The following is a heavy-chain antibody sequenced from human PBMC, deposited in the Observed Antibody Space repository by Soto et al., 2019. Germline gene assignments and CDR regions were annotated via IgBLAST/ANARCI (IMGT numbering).Heavy chain of an antibody. V-gene: IGHV3-23*01. CDR3: AKKGSGGNWFDT. CDR2: SGSSGAT. Sequence: HPGGSLRLSCAASGFTLSSHAMSWVRQSHGKGPEWVAASGSSGATYFADSVKGRFTISRDNSKNTLFLEMNSLSPEDTGVYFCAKKGSGGNWFDTWGQGTLVTVS. J-gene: IGHJ5*02. CDR1: GFTLSSHA.